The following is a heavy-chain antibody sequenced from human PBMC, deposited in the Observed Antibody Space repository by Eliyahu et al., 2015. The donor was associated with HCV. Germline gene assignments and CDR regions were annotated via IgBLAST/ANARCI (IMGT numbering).Heavy chain of an antibody. Sequence: QVQLVQSGAEVKNPGASVKVSCKASGYTFNSYEINWVRQATGQGLXWMGWINSNSGNTGYAQKFQGRVTMTRNTSISTAYMELSGLTSEDTAVYYCARQRYSSSSRWFDPWGQGTLVTVSS. J-gene: IGHJ5*02. CDR2: INSNSGNT. CDR1: GYTFNSYE. V-gene: IGHV1-8*01. CDR3: ARQRYSSSSRWFDP. D-gene: IGHD6-6*01.